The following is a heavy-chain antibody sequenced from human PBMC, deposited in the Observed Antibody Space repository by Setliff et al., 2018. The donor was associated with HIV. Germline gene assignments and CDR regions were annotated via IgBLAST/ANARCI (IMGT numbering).Heavy chain of an antibody. CDR3: ARQAYNINMVRGVIAPTFHCYMDV. D-gene: IGHD3-10*01. V-gene: IGHV3-53*05. CDR2: IYSDDRT. Sequence: GSLRLSCAASGFTLSSNHMTWVRQAPGKGLEWVSFIYSDDRTYYADSVKGLVTISRDNSRKVMHLQMNGLRAEDTAVYYCARQAYNINMVRGVIAPTFHCYMDVWGKGTTVTVSS. J-gene: IGHJ6*03. CDR1: GFTLSSNH.